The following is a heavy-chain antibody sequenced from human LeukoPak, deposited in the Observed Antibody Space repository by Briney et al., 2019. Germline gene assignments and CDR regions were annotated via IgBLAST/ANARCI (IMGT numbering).Heavy chain of an antibody. D-gene: IGHD3-10*01. CDR1: GGSISSGGYY. CDR3: ARADYGSGSYYIRFDY. V-gene: IGHV4-31*03. Sequence: SQTLSLTCTVSGGSISSGGYYWSWIRQHPGKGLEWIGYIYYSGSTYYNPSLKSRVTISVDTSKNQFSLKLSSVTAADTAVYYCARADYGSGSYYIRFDYWGQGTLVTVSS. CDR2: IYYSGST. J-gene: IGHJ4*02.